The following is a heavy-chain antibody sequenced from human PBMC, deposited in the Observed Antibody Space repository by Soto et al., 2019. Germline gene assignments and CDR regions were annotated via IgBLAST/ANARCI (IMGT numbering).Heavy chain of an antibody. CDR2: ISGSGGST. D-gene: IGHD2-2*01. V-gene: IGHV3-23*01. CDR3: AKDGYCSSTSCYAVNEFDY. J-gene: IGHJ4*02. Sequence: EVQLLESGGGLVQPGGSLRLSCAASGFTFSSYAMSGVRKAQGKGLEGVSAISGSGGSTYYADSVKGRFTISRDNSKNTLYLQMNSLRAEDTAVYYCAKDGYCSSTSCYAVNEFDYWGQGTLVTVSS. CDR1: GFTFSSYA.